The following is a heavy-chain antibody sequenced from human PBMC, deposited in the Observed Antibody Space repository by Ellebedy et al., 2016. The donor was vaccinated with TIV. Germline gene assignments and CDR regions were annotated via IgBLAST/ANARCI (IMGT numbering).Heavy chain of an antibody. CDR1: GLFFNNAW. Sequence: GESLKISCAASGLFFNNAWMTWVRQAPGKGLEWISYITSTSSVIYYADSVKGRFTMSRDNANNSLYLQMNSLRDDDTAVYYCAREFKGGPWGQGTLVTVSS. CDR2: ITSTSSVI. CDR3: AREFKGGP. D-gene: IGHD3-16*01. V-gene: IGHV3-48*02. J-gene: IGHJ5*02.